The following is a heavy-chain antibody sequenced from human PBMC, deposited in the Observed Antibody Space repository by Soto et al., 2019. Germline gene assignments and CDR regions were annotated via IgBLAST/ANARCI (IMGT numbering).Heavy chain of an antibody. CDR1: GGSISSGGYS. CDR3: ARGVEDFWSGNPTYFDY. Sequence: TLSLTCAVSGGSISSGGYSWSWIRQPPGKGLEWIGYIYHSGSTYYNPSLKSRVTISVDRSKNQFSLKLSSVTAADTAVYYCARGVEDFWSGNPTYFDYWGKGTLVTVSS. J-gene: IGHJ4*02. D-gene: IGHD3-3*01. CDR2: IYHSGST. V-gene: IGHV4-30-2*01.